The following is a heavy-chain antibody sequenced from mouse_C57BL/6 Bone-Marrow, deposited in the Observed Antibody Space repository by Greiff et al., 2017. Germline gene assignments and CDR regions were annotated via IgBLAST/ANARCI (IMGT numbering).Heavy chain of an antibody. CDR3: ARDGTGGYVDD. CDR1: GYAFSSYW. CDR2: IYPGDGDT. D-gene: IGHD4-1*01. V-gene: IGHV1-80*01. Sequence: VQLQESGAELVKPGASVKISCKASGYAFSSYWMNWVKQRPGKGLEWIGQIYPGDGDTNYNGKFKGKATLTADKSSSTAYMQRSSLTSEDSAVYFCARDGTGGYVDDWGQGTTLTVSS. J-gene: IGHJ2*01.